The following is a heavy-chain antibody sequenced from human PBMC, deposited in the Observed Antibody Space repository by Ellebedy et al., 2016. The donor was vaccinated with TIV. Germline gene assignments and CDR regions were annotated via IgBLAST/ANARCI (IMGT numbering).Heavy chain of an antibody. J-gene: IGHJ6*02. Sequence: MPSETLSLTCTVSGGSIRGFYWSWIRQPPGKGLEWIGYIFYNGSTNYNPSLKSRVTMSVDTSRNQFSLKLSSVPAADTAVYYCARDLGRYGMDVWGQGTTVTVSS. CDR3: ARDLGRYGMDV. V-gene: IGHV4-59*01. CDR1: GGSIRGFY. CDR2: IFYNGST.